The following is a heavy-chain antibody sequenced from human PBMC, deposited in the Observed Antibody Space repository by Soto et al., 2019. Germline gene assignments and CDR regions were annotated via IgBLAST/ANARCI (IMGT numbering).Heavy chain of an antibody. D-gene: IGHD6-19*01. CDR1: GYTFTDYS. V-gene: IGHV1-18*01. CDR2: ISAYSGHT. J-gene: IGHJ6*02. CDR3: ARDVEWGLVEQGLSFSGMAV. Sequence: QVQLVQSGGEVKKPGASVKVSCKASGYTFTDYSISWVRQAPGQGLEWMGWISAYSGHTNSVKHLRGRASMNTDTPTNTAYMELRSLTSDDTAVYYCARDVEWGLVEQGLSFSGMAVWGRGNSITVSS.